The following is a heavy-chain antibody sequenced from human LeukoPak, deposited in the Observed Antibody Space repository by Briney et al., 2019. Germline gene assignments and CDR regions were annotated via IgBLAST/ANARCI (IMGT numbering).Heavy chain of an antibody. CDR1: GFSFSATGVG. J-gene: IGHJ4*02. CDR3: AHLSGLFRY. Sequence: SGPTLVKPTQTLTLTCTFSGFSFSATGVGVGWIRQPPGKALEWLALIYWDDDKRSSPSLKSRLTITKATSKNQVVLTMTNMDPVDTATYYCAHLSGLFRYWGKGTLVTVSS. V-gene: IGHV2-5*02. D-gene: IGHD3-22*01. CDR2: IYWDDDK.